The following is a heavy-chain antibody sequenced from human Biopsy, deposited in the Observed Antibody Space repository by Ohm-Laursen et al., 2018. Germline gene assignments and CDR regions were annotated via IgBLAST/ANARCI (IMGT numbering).Heavy chain of an antibody. CDR2: VYYSGTT. Sequence: SDTLSLTCTVSGGSISSGFYYWSWIRQPPGKGLEWIGHVYYSGTTNYNPSLKSRVTISVDTSKKQFSLKLNSVTAADTAVYYCARATNSTGWPYYYFYGMDVWGQGTTVTVSS. CDR3: ARATNSTGWPYYYFYGMDV. V-gene: IGHV4-61*01. CDR1: GGSISSGFYY. D-gene: IGHD2/OR15-2a*01. J-gene: IGHJ6*02.